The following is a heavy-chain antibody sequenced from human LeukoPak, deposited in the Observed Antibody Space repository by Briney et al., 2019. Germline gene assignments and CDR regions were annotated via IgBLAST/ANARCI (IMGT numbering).Heavy chain of an antibody. V-gene: IGHV4-34*01. J-gene: IGHJ5*02. D-gene: IGHD3-3*01. Sequence: SETLSLTCAVYRGSFSGYYWSWIRPPPRKGLEWIGEINHSGSTNYNPSLKSRVTISVDTSKNQFSLKLSSVTAADTAVYYCARGQYDFWHWFDPWGQGTLVTVSS. CDR3: ARGQYDFWHWFDP. CDR2: INHSGST. CDR1: RGSFSGYY.